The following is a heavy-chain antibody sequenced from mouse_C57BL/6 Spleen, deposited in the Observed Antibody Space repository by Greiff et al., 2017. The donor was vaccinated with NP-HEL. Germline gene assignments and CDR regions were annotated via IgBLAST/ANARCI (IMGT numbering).Heavy chain of an antibody. J-gene: IGHJ4*01. Sequence: QVQLKQSGAELVRPGTSVKMSCKASGYTFTNYWIGWAKQRPGHGLEWIGDIYPGGGYTNYNEKFKGKATLTADKSSSTAYMQFSSLTSEDSAIYYCARGYYGSSYYYAMDYWGQGTSVTVSS. V-gene: IGHV1-63*01. CDR3: ARGYYGSSYYYAMDY. CDR2: IYPGGGYT. D-gene: IGHD1-1*01. CDR1: GYTFTNYW.